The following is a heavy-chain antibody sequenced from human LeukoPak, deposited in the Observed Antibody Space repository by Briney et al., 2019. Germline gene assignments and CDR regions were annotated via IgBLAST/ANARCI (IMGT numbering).Heavy chain of an antibody. J-gene: IGHJ6*02. Sequence: ASVKVSCKASGYTFTSYDINWVRQATGQGLEWMGWMNPNSGNTGYAQKFQGRVTMTRNTSISTAYMELSSLRSEDTAVYYCASLYGSGSYPRYYHYYGMDVWGQGTTVTVSS. V-gene: IGHV1-8*01. CDR3: ASLYGSGSYPRYYHYYGMDV. D-gene: IGHD3-10*01. CDR1: GYTFTSYD. CDR2: MNPNSGNT.